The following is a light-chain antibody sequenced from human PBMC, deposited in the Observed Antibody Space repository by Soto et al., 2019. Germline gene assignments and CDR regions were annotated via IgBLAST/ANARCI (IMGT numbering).Light chain of an antibody. CDR1: QSISSW. V-gene: IGKV1-5*01. CDR3: QQYNSDSGT. Sequence: DIQMTQSPSTLSASVGDRVTITCRASQSISSWLAWYQQKPGKAPNLLIYGASSLQSGVPSRFSGSGSGTEFTLTINSLQPDDFATYYCQQYNSDSGTVGQGTKVEIK. J-gene: IGKJ1*01. CDR2: GAS.